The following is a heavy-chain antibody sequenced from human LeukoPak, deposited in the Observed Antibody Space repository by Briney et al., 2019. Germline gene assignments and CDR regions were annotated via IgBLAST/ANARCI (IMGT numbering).Heavy chain of an antibody. CDR1: GFIVSSNQ. CDR3: ARVHPRDFDY. J-gene: IGHJ4*02. CDR2: IYRGGST. Sequence: PGGSLRLSCAASGFIVSSNQMSWVRQAPGKGLEWVSVIYRGGSTYYADSVKGRCTISRDNAKNSLYLQMNSLRAEDTAVYYCARVHPRDFDYWGQGTLVTVSS. V-gene: IGHV3-53*01.